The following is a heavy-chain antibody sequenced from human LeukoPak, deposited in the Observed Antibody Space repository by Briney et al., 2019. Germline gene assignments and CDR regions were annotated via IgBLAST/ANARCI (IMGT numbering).Heavy chain of an antibody. D-gene: IGHD3-22*01. CDR1: GFAVSSNY. CDR2: IYSGGST. V-gene: IGHV3-53*01. CDR3: AKGGGDTSGYILYYYYMDV. Sequence: GGSLRLSCAASGFAVSSNYMSWVRQAPGKGLEWVSVIYSGGSTYYADSVKGRFTISRDNSKNTLYLQMNSLRAEDTAVYYCAKGGGDTSGYILYYYYMDVWGKGTTVTVSS. J-gene: IGHJ6*03.